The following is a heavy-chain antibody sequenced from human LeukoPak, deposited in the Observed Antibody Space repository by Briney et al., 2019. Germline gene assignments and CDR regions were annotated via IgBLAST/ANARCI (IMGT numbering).Heavy chain of an antibody. CDR3: ARERIYDFWSGYYNWFDP. Sequence: EASVKVSCKASGYTFTGYYMHWVRQAPGQGLEWMGRINPNSGGTNYAQKFQGRVAMTRDTSISTAYMELSRLRSDDTAVYYCARERIYDFWSGYYNWFDPWGQGTLVTVSS. CDR2: INPNSGGT. D-gene: IGHD3-3*01. V-gene: IGHV1-2*06. CDR1: GYTFTGYY. J-gene: IGHJ5*02.